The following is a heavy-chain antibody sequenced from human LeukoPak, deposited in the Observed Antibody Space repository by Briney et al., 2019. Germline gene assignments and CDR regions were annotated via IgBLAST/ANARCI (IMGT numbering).Heavy chain of an antibody. CDR3: AKVGIQLWFFDY. V-gene: IGHV3-7*03. CDR1: GFTFSSYW. D-gene: IGHD5-18*01. Sequence: GGSLRLSCAASGFTFSSYWMNWARQAPGKGLEWVASINHNGNVNYYVDSVKGRFTISRDNAKNSLYLQMSNLRAEDTAVYYCAKVGIQLWFFDYWGQGTLVTASS. CDR2: INHNGNVN. J-gene: IGHJ4*02.